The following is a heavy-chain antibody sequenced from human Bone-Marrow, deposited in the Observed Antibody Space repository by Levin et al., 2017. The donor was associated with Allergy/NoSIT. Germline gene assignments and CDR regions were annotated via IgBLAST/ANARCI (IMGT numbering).Heavy chain of an antibody. D-gene: IGHD6-19*01. CDR2: ISYSGRT. V-gene: IGHV4-59*08. CDR3: ARHTSSPYFDY. CDR1: GGSVSGYY. J-gene: IGHJ4*02. Sequence: SETLSLTCAVSGGSVSGYYCNWIRQPPGKGLEWIGYISYSGRTNYNPSLKSRITISVDTSTNQFSLKLSSVTATDTAVYYCARHTSSPYFDYWRQGTLVTVSS.